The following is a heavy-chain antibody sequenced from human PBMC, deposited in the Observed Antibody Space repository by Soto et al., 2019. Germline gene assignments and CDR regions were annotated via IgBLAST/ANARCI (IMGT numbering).Heavy chain of an antibody. CDR2: IYHSGST. CDR3: AKVWDFSSGWIDC. V-gene: IGHV4-4*02. CDR1: GGSISSTKW. J-gene: IGHJ4*02. Sequence: QVQLQESGPGLVKPSGTLSLTCAVSGGSISSTKWWSWVRQPPGKGLEWIGEIYHSGSTNYNPSLKSRVSISVDGSKNQFSLKLSSVTAADTAVYYCAKVWDFSSGWIDCWGQGTLVTVSS. D-gene: IGHD6-19*01.